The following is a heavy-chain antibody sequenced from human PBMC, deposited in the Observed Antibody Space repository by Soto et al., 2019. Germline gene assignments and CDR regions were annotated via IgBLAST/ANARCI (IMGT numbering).Heavy chain of an antibody. CDR1: RFTSGYHA. V-gene: IGHV3-23*01. CDR3: VSWVSAHFDS. Sequence: LRLSCAASRFTSGYHAMNWGRQAPGKGLEWVSTISSNGENTHYAYSVKGRIIISSDNFSNTVALQMNSLRVEDTVRYYCVSWVSAHFDSWGQGTLVTVSS. CDR2: ISSNGENT. J-gene: IGHJ4*01. D-gene: IGHD6-13*01.